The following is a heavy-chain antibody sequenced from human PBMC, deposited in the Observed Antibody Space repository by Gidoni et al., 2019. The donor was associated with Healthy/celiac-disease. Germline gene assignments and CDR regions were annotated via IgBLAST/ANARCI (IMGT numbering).Heavy chain of an antibody. D-gene: IGHD2-15*01. CDR3: AKDFWGDCSGGSCYSFDY. CDR1: GFTFSSYS. V-gene: IGHV3-23*01. J-gene: IGHJ4*02. Sequence: EVQLLESGGGLVQPGGSLRLSCAASGFTFSSYSMSWVRQAPGKGLEWVSASSGSGGSTYYADSVKGRCTISRDNSKNTLYLQMNSLRAEDTAVYYCAKDFWGDCSGGSCYSFDYWGQGTLVTVSS. CDR2: SSGSGGST.